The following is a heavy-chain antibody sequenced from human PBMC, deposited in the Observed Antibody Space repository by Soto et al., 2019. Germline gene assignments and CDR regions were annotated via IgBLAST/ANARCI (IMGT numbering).Heavy chain of an antibody. CDR2: VYGDDDK. D-gene: IGHD3-16*01. Sequence: QIALKESGPTLVKPTQTLTLTCTFSGFSLTTSGEGVGWVRQPPGKGLEWVALVYGDDDKRYLTSLKSRLTITKDTSKNQVVLTMTNRDPVDTGTYFCAHNIGGDYVYGFDFWGQGTEVTVSS. CDR1: GFSLTTSGEG. V-gene: IGHV2-5*02. CDR3: AHNIGGDYVYGFDF. J-gene: IGHJ3*01.